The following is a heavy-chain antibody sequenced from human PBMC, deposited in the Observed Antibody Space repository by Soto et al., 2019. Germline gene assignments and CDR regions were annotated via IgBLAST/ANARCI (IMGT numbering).Heavy chain of an antibody. CDR2: IYYSGST. CDR1: GGSISSSSYY. D-gene: IGHD3-16*02. J-gene: IGHJ6*03. CDR3: ASLYDYIWGSYRYHYYMDV. Sequence: SETLSLTCTVSGGSISSSSYYWGWIRQPPGKGLEWIGSIYYSGSTYYNPSLKSRFTISVDTSKNQFSLKLSSVTAADTAVYYCASLYDYIWGSYRYHYYMDVWGKGTTVTVSS. V-gene: IGHV4-39*01.